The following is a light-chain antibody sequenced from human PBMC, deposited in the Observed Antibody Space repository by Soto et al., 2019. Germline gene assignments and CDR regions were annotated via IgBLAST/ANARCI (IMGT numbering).Light chain of an antibody. CDR1: QVMSSW. CDR2: AAS. V-gene: IGKV1D-12*01. CDR3: QQADSLPST. Sequence: DIQMTQSPSSVSASVGDTVTITCRASQVMSSWLAWYQQKPGKAPKLLIFAASKLQSGVPSRSSGSGSRTEFTLTISSLQPEDVATYYCQQADSLPSTFGQGTRLEIK. J-gene: IGKJ5*01.